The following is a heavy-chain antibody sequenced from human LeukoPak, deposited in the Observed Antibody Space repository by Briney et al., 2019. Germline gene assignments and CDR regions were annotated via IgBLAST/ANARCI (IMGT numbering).Heavy chain of an antibody. D-gene: IGHD6-19*01. J-gene: IGHJ4*02. Sequence: GGSLRLSYAASGFTFSSYAMSWVRQAPGKGLEWVSAISGSGGSTYYADSVKGRFTISRDNSKNTLYLQMNSLRAEDTAVYYCAKDLDSSGWYEFPPVGYWGQGTLVTVSS. V-gene: IGHV3-23*01. CDR2: ISGSGGST. CDR3: AKDLDSSGWYEFPPVGY. CDR1: GFTFSSYA.